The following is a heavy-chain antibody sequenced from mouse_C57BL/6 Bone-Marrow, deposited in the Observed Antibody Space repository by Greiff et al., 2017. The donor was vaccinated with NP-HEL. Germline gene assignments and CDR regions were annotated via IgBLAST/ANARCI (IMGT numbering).Heavy chain of an antibody. V-gene: IGHV1-53*01. CDR3: ARGSGYAFDY. CDR2: INPNNGGT. D-gene: IGHD3-2*02. CDR1: GYTFTSYW. J-gene: IGHJ2*01. Sequence: QVQLQQPGTELVKPGASVKLSCKASGYTFTSYWMHWLKQRPGQGLEWIGNINPNNGGTNDNETFKTKATLTVDKSSSTAYMQLSSLTSEDSAVYYCARGSGYAFDYWGQGTTLTVSS.